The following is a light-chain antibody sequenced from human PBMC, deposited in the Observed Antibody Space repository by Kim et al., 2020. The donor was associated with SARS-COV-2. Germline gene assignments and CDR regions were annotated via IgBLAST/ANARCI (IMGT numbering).Light chain of an antibody. CDR3: QQYYSYSYT. CDR2: AAS. Sequence: ASTGDRVTITCRASQGISSYLAWYQQKPGKAPKLLIYAASTLQSGVPSRFSGSGSGTDFTLTISCLQSEDFATYYCQQYYSYSYTFGQGTKLEI. CDR1: QGISSY. J-gene: IGKJ2*01. V-gene: IGKV1-8*01.